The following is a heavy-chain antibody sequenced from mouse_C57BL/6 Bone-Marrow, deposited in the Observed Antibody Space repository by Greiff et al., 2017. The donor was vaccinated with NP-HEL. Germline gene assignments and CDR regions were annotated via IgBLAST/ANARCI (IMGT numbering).Heavy chain of an antibody. D-gene: IGHD2-3*01. CDR1: GYTFTGYW. J-gene: IGHJ2*01. Sequence: QVQLQQSGAELMKPGASVKLSCKATGYTFTGYWIEWVKQRPGHGLEWLGELLPGSGSTNYNEKFKGKATFTADTSSNTAYMQLISLTTEDSAIDYCARSDGYYPYYFDYWGQGTTLTVSS. CDR2: LLPGSGST. CDR3: ARSDGYYPYYFDY. V-gene: IGHV1-9*01.